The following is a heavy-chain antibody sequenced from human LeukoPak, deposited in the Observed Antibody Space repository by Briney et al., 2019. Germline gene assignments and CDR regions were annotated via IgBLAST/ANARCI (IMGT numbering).Heavy chain of an antibody. Sequence: ASVKVSCKASGYTFTSYDINWVRQATGQGLEWMGWMNPQSGDTDYAQKFQGRVTMTRDTSTSTVYMELSSLRSEDTAVYYCARVSKYYYDSSGEKNYPFVYWGQGTLVTVSS. CDR3: ARVSKYYYDSSGEKNYPFVY. CDR1: GYTFTSYD. D-gene: IGHD3-22*01. V-gene: IGHV1-8*01. CDR2: MNPQSGDT. J-gene: IGHJ4*02.